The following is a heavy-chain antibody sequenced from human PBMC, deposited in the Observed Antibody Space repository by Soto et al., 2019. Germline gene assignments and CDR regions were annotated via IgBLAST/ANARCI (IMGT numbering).Heavy chain of an antibody. Sequence: GASVKVSCKASGGTFSSYAISWVRQAPGQGLEWMGGIIPIFGTANYAQKFQGRVTITADESTSTAYMELSSLRSEDTAVYYCASSGIVGIRVQLWFGYYYGMDVWGQGTTVTVSS. CDR3: ASSGIVGIRVQLWFGYYYGMDV. D-gene: IGHD5-18*01. J-gene: IGHJ6*02. CDR1: GGTFSSYA. CDR2: IIPIFGTA. V-gene: IGHV1-69*13.